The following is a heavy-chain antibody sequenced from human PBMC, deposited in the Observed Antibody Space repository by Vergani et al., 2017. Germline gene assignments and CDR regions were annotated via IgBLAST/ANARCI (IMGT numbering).Heavy chain of an antibody. CDR1: GFTFSNFG. V-gene: IGHV3-30*02. CDR2: LGKDGINT. Sequence: QVQFVESAGGVVQPGGSLRPSCAASGFTFSNFGMHLIRQAPGKGLEWLAYLGKDGINTRYRDAVKGRFTVSRDNSKDILYLQMNSLRSEDTALYYCAKYLRGSTDGLPDSWGPGTLVIVSS. D-gene: IGHD5-12*01. CDR3: AKYLRGSTDGLPDS. J-gene: IGHJ4*02.